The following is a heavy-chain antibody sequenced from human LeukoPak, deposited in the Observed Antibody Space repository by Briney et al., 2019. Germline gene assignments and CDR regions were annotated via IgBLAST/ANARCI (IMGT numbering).Heavy chain of an antibody. CDR3: ARTYGDYLYYYCYMDV. Sequence: PSETLSLTCTVSDGSISSYYWSWIRQPAGKGLERIGRIYTSGSTNYNPSLKSRVTMSVDTSKNQFSLRLSSVTAADTAVYYCARTYGDYLYYYCYMDVWGKGTTVTVSS. D-gene: IGHD4-17*01. V-gene: IGHV4-4*07. CDR1: DGSISSYY. J-gene: IGHJ6*03. CDR2: IYTSGST.